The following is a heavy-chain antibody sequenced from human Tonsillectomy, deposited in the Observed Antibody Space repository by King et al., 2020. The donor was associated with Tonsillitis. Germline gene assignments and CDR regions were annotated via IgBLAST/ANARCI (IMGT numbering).Heavy chain of an antibody. V-gene: IGHV3-21*01. D-gene: IGHD3-10*01. Sequence: EVQLVESGGGLVKPGGSLRLSCAASGFTFSSYSMNWVRQAPGKGLEWVSSISSSSSYIYYADSVKGRFTISRDNAKNSLYLQMNSLRAEDTAVYYCARDRVGRGSGTPGYWGQGTLVTVSS. CDR2: ISSSSSYI. CDR3: ARDRVGRGSGTPGY. CDR1: GFTFSSYS. J-gene: IGHJ4*02.